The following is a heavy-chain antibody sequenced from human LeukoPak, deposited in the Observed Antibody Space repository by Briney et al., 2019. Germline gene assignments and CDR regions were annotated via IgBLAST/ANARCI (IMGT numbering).Heavy chain of an antibody. CDR2: IYYSGRT. CDR1: GDSISGYY. J-gene: IGHJ6*01. V-gene: IGHV4-59*01. Sequence: SETLSLTCTVSGDSISGYYWSWIRQPPGKGLEWIGYIYYSGRTDYNPSLKSRVTISEDTSKNQLSLKLNSVTAVDTAMYYCARSRQEYYYGMDVWGQGTTVTVSS. CDR3: ARSRQEYYYGMDV.